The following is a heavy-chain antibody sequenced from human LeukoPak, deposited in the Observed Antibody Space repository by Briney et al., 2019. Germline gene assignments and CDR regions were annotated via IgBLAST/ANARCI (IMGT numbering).Heavy chain of an antibody. J-gene: IGHJ4*02. Sequence: SETLSLTYSVSGYSISSGFFWGWIRQPPGKGLEWIGSSHFAGRTYYNPSLSGRVTISLDTSKNQFSLKLASVTAADTALYFCSRDHWDLSDSSPTDYWGQGVLVTVS. V-gene: IGHV4-38-2*02. D-gene: IGHD7-27*01. CDR2: SHFAGRT. CDR1: GYSISSGFF. CDR3: SRDHWDLSDSSPTDY.